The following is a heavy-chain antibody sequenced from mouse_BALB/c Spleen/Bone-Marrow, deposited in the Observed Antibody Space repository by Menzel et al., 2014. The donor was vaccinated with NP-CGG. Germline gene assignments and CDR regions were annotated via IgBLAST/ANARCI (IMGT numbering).Heavy chain of an antibody. Sequence: EVKLMESGPELVKPGASVKVSCKASGYAFTSYNMYWVKQSHGKSLEWIGYIDPYIGGTSYNQKFKGKATLTVDKSSSTAYMHLNSLTSEDSAVYYCARENYGSSPAYWGQGTLVTVSA. J-gene: IGHJ3*01. V-gene: IGHV1S135*01. D-gene: IGHD1-1*01. CDR3: ARENYGSSPAY. CDR2: IDPYIGGT. CDR1: GYAFTSYN.